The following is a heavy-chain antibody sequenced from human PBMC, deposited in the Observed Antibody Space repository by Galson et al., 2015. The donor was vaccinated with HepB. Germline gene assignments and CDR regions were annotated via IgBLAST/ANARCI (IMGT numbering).Heavy chain of an antibody. D-gene: IGHD5-18*01. CDR1: GFTFSSYS. J-gene: IGHJ4*02. Sequence: SLRLSCAASGFTFSSYSMNWVRQAPGKGLEWVSSISSSSSYIYYADSVKGRFTISRDNAKNSLYMQMDSLRAEDTAVYYCAKWGGYNYGSTYWGQGTLVTVSS. CDR2: ISSSSSYI. V-gene: IGHV3-21*01. CDR3: AKWGGYNYGSTY.